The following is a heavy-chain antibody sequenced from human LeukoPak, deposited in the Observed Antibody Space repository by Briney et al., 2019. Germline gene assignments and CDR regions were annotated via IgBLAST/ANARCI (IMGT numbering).Heavy chain of an antibody. CDR1: GGTFSSYA. V-gene: IGHV1-69*13. J-gene: IGHJ4*02. Sequence: GPSPKASCKASGGTFSSYAISWVRQAPGQGLEWMGGITPTFGTATYAQKFQGRVTITADESTSTAYMELSSLRSEDTAVYYCARSRIAVAGTLDYWGQGTLVTVSS. CDR3: ARSRIAVAGTLDY. D-gene: IGHD6-19*01. CDR2: ITPTFGTA.